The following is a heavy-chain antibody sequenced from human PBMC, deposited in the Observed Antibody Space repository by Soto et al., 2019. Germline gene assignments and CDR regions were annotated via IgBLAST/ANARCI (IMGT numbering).Heavy chain of an antibody. CDR1: GFTFSSYA. CDR2: ISGSGGST. V-gene: IGHV3-23*01. CDR3: AKEETWGIAAHVDY. J-gene: IGHJ4*02. D-gene: IGHD6-13*01. Sequence: EVQLLESGGGLVQPGGSLRLSCAASGFTFSSYAMRWVRQAPGQGLEWVSAISGSGGSTYYADSVKGRFTISRDNSKNTLYLQMTSLRAEDTAVYYCAKEETWGIAAHVDYWGQGTLVTVSS.